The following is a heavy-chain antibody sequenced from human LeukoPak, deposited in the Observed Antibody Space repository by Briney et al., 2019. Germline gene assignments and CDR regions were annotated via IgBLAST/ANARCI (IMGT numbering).Heavy chain of an antibody. D-gene: IGHD6-19*01. J-gene: IGHJ5*02. Sequence: SVKVSCKASGGTFSSYAISWVRQAPGQGLEWMGGIIPIFGTANYAQKFQGRVTITADESTSTAYMELSSLRSEDTAVYYCAQSVAGTENWFDPWGQGTLVTVPS. V-gene: IGHV1-69*01. CDR3: AQSVAGTENWFDP. CDR1: GGTFSSYA. CDR2: IIPIFGTA.